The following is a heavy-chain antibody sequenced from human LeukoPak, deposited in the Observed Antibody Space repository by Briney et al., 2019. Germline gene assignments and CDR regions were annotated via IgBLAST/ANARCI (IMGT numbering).Heavy chain of an antibody. CDR2: ISSSSSYI. J-gene: IGHJ3*02. V-gene: IGHV3-21*01. Sequence: GGSLRLSCAASGFTFSSYEMNWVRQAPGKGLEWVSSISSSSSYIYYADSVKGRYTISRDNAKNSLYLQMNSLRAEDTAVYYCARATRTQGTTGAFDIWGQGTMVTVSS. CDR3: ARATRTQGTTGAFDI. CDR1: GFTFSSYE. D-gene: IGHD1/OR15-1a*01.